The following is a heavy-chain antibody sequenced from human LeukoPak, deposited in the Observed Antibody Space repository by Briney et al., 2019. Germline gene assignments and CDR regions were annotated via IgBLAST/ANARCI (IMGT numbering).Heavy chain of an antibody. V-gene: IGHV3-49*04. Sequence: GGSLRLSCTASGFTFGDYAMSWVRQAPGKGLEWVGFIRSKAYGGTTEYAASVKGRFTISRDDSKSIAYLQMNSLKTEDTAVYYCNRDSGVTIFFYWGQGTLVTVSS. J-gene: IGHJ4*02. CDR2: IRSKAYGGTT. D-gene: IGHD3-9*01. CDR1: GFTFGDYA. CDR3: NRDSGVTIFFY.